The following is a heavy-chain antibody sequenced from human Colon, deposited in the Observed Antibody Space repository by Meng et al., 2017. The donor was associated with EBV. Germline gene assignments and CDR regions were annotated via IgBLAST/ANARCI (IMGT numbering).Heavy chain of an antibody. D-gene: IGHD3-9*01. CDR2: VSHPGSA. CDR3: ARVPTTGYKDH. V-gene: IGHV4-34*01. Sequence: QGLLQQVGAGLLKPSETLSLTCTGNGGSFSGYVWSWVRQPPGKGMEWIGEVSHPGSANHNPSLKSRVTISVDASEKQFSLRLTSVTAADSAVYYCARVPTTGYKDHWGQGTLVTVSS. CDR1: GGSFSGYV. J-gene: IGHJ4*02.